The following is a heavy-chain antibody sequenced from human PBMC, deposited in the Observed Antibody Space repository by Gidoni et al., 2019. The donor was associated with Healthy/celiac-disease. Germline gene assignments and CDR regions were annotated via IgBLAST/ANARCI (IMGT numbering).Heavy chain of an antibody. CDR3: GHMMADFWSGRHSLYFDY. V-gene: IGHV2-5*01. CDR2: IYSNNDK. D-gene: IGHD3-3*01. CDR1: GFSRSTRGVG. J-gene: IGHJ4*02. Sequence: QITLNESGPTSVKPTQTPTLTCTFSGFSRSTRGVGVGWIRQPPGKALEWLALIYSNNDKRYSPSLKSRLTITKDTSKSQVILTVTNMDPVDTATYYCGHMMADFWSGRHSLYFDYWGQGTLVTVSS.